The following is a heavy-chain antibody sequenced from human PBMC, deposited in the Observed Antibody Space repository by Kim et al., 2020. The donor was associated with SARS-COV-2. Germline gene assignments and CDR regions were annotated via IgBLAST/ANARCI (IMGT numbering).Heavy chain of an antibody. CDR3: ARNPSGSPIDYYYYYGM. V-gene: IGHV3-30*04. CDR2: ISYDGSNK. D-gene: IGHD3-10*01. Sequence: GGSLRLSCAASGFTFSSYAMHWVRQAPSKGLEWVAVISYDGSNKYYVDSVKGRFTISRDNSKNTLYLQMNSLRAEDTAVYYCARNPSGSPIDYYYYYGM. CDR1: GFTFSSYA. J-gene: IGHJ6*01.